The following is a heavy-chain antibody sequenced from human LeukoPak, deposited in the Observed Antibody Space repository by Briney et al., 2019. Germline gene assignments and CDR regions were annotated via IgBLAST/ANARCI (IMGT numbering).Heavy chain of an antibody. Sequence: GGSLRLSCAASGFTFSSYGMHWVRQAPGKGLECVAVISYDGSNKYYADSVKGRFTISRDNSKNTLYLQMNSLRADDTAVYYCAKERTGGWPFDYWGQGTLVTVSS. V-gene: IGHV3-30*18. CDR1: GFTFSSYG. J-gene: IGHJ4*02. D-gene: IGHD6-19*01. CDR3: AKERTGGWPFDY. CDR2: ISYDGSNK.